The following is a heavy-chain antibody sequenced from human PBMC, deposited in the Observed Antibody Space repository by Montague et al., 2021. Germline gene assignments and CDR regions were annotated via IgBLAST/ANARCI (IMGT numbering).Heavy chain of an antibody. V-gene: IGHV3-7*01. Sequence: SLSLSLSASGFTFSSYWMSWVRQAPGKGLEWVANIGDDGVETYYVDSVKGRFTVSRDNAKSSLYLQMNSLRAEDTVVYYCGVSPRRGGMDVWGKGTTVTASS. CDR1: GFTFSSYW. CDR3: GVSPRRGGMDV. CDR2: IGDDGVET. J-gene: IGHJ6*03.